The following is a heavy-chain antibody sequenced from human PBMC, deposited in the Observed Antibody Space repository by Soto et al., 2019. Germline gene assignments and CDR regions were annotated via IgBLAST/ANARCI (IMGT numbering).Heavy chain of an antibody. V-gene: IGHV1-18*01. Sequence: GASVKVSCKASGYTFTCYGISWVRQAPGQGLEWMGWISAYNGNTNYAQKLQGRVTMTTDTSTSTAYMELRSLRSDDTAVYYCARLTFSDNLSLSIGVITVVNWFDPWGQGTLVTVSS. CDR1: GYTFTCYG. CDR3: ARLTFSDNLSLSIGVITVVNWFDP. D-gene: IGHD2-8*01. CDR2: ISAYNGNT. J-gene: IGHJ5*02.